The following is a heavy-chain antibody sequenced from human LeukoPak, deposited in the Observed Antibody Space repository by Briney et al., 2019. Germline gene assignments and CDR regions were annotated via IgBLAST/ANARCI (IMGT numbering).Heavy chain of an antibody. V-gene: IGHV2-70*04. J-gene: IGHJ4*02. CDR1: GFSLSTSGMR. CDR2: IDWDDDK. D-gene: IGHD2-21*02. Sequence: SGPTLVKPTQTLTLTCTFPGFSLSTSGMRVGWIRQPPGKALEWLARIDWDDDKFYSTSLKTRLTISKDTSKNQVVLTMTNMDPVDTATYYCARTPYCGGDCYVDYWGQGTLVTVSS. CDR3: ARTPYCGGDCYVDY.